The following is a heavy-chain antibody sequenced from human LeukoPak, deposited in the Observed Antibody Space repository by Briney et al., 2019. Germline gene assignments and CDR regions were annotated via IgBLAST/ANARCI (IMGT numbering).Heavy chain of an antibody. CDR2: TNSDGSST. CDR1: GFTFSSYW. V-gene: IGHV3-74*01. CDR3: ARDQVEAGFDY. J-gene: IGHJ4*02. D-gene: IGHD6-19*01. Sequence: GGSLRLSCAASGFTFSSYWMHWVRQAPGKGLVWVSRTNSDGSSTSYADSVKGRFTISRDNAKNTLYLQMNSLRAEDTAVYYCARDQVEAGFDYWGQGTLVTVSS.